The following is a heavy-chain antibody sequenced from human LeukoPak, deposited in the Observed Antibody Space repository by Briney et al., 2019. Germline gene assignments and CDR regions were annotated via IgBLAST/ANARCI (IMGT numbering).Heavy chain of an antibody. Sequence: SVTVSCKASGGTLSSYAISWVRQAPGQGLEWMGGIIPIFGTANYARKFQGRVTITADESTSTAYMELSSLRSEDTAVYYCAREEFAGATLFFDYWGQGTLVTVSS. V-gene: IGHV1-69*13. D-gene: IGHD1-26*01. CDR2: IIPIFGTA. CDR1: GGTLSSYA. J-gene: IGHJ4*02. CDR3: AREEFAGATLFFDY.